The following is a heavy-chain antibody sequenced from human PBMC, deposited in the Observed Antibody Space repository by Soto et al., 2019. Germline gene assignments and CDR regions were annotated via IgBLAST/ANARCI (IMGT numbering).Heavy chain of an antibody. V-gene: IGHV1-8*01. CDR1: GYTFTSYD. Sequence: QVQLVQSGAEVKKPGASVKVSCKASGYTFTSYDINWVRQATGQGLAWMGWMNPNSGNTGYAQKFQGRVTMTRNTSISTAYMELSSMRSEDTAVYYCARGHLLGYCSSTSCYDYYYYYMDVSGKGTTVTVSS. CDR2: MNPNSGNT. CDR3: ARGHLLGYCSSTSCYDYYYYYMDV. D-gene: IGHD2-2*01. J-gene: IGHJ6*03.